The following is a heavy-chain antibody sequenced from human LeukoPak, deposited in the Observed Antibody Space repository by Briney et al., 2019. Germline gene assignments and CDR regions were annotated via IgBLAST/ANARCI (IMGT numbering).Heavy chain of an antibody. Sequence: PGGSLRLSCAASGFTVSSNYMSWVRQAPGKGLELVSIIYSGGSTYYADSVKGKFTISRDNSKNTLYLQMNSLSAEDTAVYYCARGHDSRGSLPYYFDYWGQGTLVTVSS. CDR1: GFTVSSNY. V-gene: IGHV3-66*01. D-gene: IGHD3-22*01. CDR2: IYSGGST. J-gene: IGHJ4*02. CDR3: ARGHDSRGSLPYYFDY.